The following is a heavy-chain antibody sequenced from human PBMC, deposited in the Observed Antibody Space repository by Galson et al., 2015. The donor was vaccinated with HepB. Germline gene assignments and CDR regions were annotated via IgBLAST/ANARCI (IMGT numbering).Heavy chain of an antibody. Sequence: PALVKPTQTLTLTCTFSGFSLSTSGMCVSWIRQPPGKALEWLARIDWDDDKYYSTSLKTRLTISKDTSKNQVVLTMTNMDPVDTATYYCARIPTIAAAGPRGAVDIWGQGTMVTVSS. V-gene: IGHV2-70*11. CDR1: GFSLSTSGMC. D-gene: IGHD6-13*01. CDR2: IDWDDDK. CDR3: ARIPTIAAAGPRGAVDI. J-gene: IGHJ3*02.